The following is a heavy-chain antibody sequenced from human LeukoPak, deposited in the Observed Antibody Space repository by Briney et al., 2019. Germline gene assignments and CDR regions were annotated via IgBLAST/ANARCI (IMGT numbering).Heavy chain of an antibody. V-gene: IGHV4-30-2*01. J-gene: IGHJ4*02. Sequence: PSETLSLTCTVSGGSISSGGYYWSWIRQPPGKGLEWIGYIYPSGRTYYNPSLKSRVTISVDRSKNQFSLKLSSVTAADTAVYYCARDGRANTMIVVVPRGLDYWGQGTLVTVSS. CDR3: ARDGRANTMIVVVPRGLDY. CDR2: IYPSGRT. CDR1: GGSISSGGYY. D-gene: IGHD3-22*01.